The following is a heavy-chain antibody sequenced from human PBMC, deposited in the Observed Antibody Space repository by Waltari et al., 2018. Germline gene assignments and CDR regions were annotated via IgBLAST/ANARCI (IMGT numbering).Heavy chain of an antibody. D-gene: IGHD5-12*01. CDR3: ARDLGPSETSGYYFDY. J-gene: IGHJ4*02. CDR2: IVLVLGLG. Sequence: QVQLVQSGAEVKKPGSSVKVSCKASGGTFSRHSINWVRQAPGQGREWMGRIVLVLGLGNYAQKFQGRVTITAEKSTTTVYMELSSLRSEDTAVYYCARDLGPSETSGYYFDYWGQGTLVTVSS. CDR1: GGTFSRHS. V-gene: IGHV1-69*04.